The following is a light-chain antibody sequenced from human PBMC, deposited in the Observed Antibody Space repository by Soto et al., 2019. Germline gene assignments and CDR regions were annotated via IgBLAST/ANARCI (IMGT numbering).Light chain of an antibody. V-gene: IGKV3-20*01. Sequence: ERVLTQAPGTLSLSPGERATLSCRASQSVSSSYLAWYQQKPGQAPRLLIYGASSRATGIPDRFSGSGSGTDFTLTISRLEPEDFAVYYCQQYGSSPPRTFGQGTKVDIK. J-gene: IGKJ1*01. CDR2: GAS. CDR1: QSVSSSY. CDR3: QQYGSSPPRT.